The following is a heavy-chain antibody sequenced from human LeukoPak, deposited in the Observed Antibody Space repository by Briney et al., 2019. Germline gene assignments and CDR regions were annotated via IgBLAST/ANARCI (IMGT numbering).Heavy chain of an antibody. D-gene: IGHD2-8*01. CDR1: GYTLTELS. V-gene: IGHV1-24*01. CDR2: FDPEDGET. J-gene: IGHJ5*02. CDR3: ATRGRYCTNGVCYPPIPGLDP. Sequence: ASVKVSCKVSGYTLTELSMHWVRQAPGKGLEWMGGFDPEDGETIYAQKFQGRVTMTEDTSTDTAYMELSSLRSEDTAVYYCATRGRYCTNGVCYPPIPGLDPWGQGTLVTVSS.